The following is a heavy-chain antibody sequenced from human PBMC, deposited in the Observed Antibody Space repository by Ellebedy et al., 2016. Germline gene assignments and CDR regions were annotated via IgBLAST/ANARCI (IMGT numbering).Heavy chain of an antibody. D-gene: IGHD6-6*01. J-gene: IGHJ4*02. Sequence: ASVKVSCXASGYTFTGYYMHWVRQAPGQGLEWMGWISAYNGNTNYAQKLQGRVTMTTDTSTSTAYMELRSLRSDDTAVYYCARGSTSYYFDYWGQGTLVTVSS. CDR2: ISAYNGNT. CDR1: GYTFTGYY. V-gene: IGHV1-18*04. CDR3: ARGSTSYYFDY.